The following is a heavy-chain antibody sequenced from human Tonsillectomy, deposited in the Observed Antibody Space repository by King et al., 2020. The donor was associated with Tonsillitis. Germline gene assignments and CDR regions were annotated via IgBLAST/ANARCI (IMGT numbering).Heavy chain of an antibody. V-gene: IGHV1-69*12. Sequence: QLVQSGAEVKKPGSSVKVSCKASGGTFSSYPITWVRQAPGQGLEWMGGIIPISGTTNYAQKFQGRVTLTADESTSTAYMELSSLRSEDTAMYYCARILSDAAMVLYYFDYWGQGTLVTVSS. CDR1: GGTFSSYP. D-gene: IGHD5-18*01. CDR3: ARILSDAAMVLYYFDY. J-gene: IGHJ4*02. CDR2: IIPISGTT.